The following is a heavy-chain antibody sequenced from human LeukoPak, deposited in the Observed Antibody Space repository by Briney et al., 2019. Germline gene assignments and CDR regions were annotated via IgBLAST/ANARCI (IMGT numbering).Heavy chain of an antibody. CDR3: ARRAGTTVYYYYYMDV. CDR2: INHSGST. CDR1: GGSFSGYY. V-gene: IGHV4-34*01. D-gene: IGHD1-1*01. J-gene: IGHJ6*03. Sequence: SETLSLTCAVYGGSFSGYYWSWIRQPPGKGLEWIGEINHSGSTNYNPSLKSRVTISVDTSKNQFSLKLSSVTAADTAVYYCARRAGTTVYYYYYMDVWGKGTTVTVSS.